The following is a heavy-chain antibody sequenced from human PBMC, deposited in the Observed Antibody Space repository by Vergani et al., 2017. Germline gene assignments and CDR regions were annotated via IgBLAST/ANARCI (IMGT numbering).Heavy chain of an antibody. J-gene: IGHJ4*02. Sequence: QVQLQQWGAGLLKPSETLSLTCAVYGVSFSGYYWSWIRQPPGKGLEWIGEINHSGSTNYNPSLKSRVTISVDTSKNQFSLKLSSVNAADTAVYYCARDGGGSGWAGFDYWGQGTLVTVSS. CDR1: GVSFSGYY. CDR3: ARDGGGSGWAGFDY. V-gene: IGHV4-34*01. CDR2: INHSGST. D-gene: IGHD6-19*01.